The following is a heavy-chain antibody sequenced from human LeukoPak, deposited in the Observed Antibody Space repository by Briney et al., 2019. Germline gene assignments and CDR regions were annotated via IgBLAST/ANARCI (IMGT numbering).Heavy chain of an antibody. V-gene: IGHV1-46*01. CDR2: INPSGGST. Sequence: ASVKVSCRASGYTFTSYDFNWLRQATGQGLEWMGIINPSGGSTSYAQKFQGRVTMTRDTSTSTVYMELSSLRSEDTAVYYCARGLRSYYYDYWGQGTLVTVSS. D-gene: IGHD1-26*01. CDR3: ARGLRSYYYDY. CDR1: GYTFTSYD. J-gene: IGHJ4*02.